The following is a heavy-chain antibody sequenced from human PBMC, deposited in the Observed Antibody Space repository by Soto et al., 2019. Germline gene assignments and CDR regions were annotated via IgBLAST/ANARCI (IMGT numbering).Heavy chain of an antibody. J-gene: IGHJ6*03. D-gene: IGHD2-15*01. CDR3: ARIPRDKESLRGPYYFMDV. Sequence: GKRLEWIGENNHSGSTNYNPSLKSRVTISVDTSKNQFSLKLSSVTAADTAVYYCARIPRDKESLRGPYYFMDVRVKGTTVTGTS. CDR2: NNHSGST. V-gene: IGHV4-34*13.